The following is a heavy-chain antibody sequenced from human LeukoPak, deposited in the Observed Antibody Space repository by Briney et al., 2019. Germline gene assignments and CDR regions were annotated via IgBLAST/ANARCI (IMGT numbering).Heavy chain of an antibody. J-gene: IGHJ1*01. CDR1: GFTFSNYG. D-gene: IGHD3-22*01. Sequence: PEGSLRLSCAASGFTFSNYGISWVRQAPGKGLEWVSAISASGGTTYYADSVKGHFTISRDNSKNTLYLQMNSLRAEDTAVYYCAKDHEYYYDSSGYYQRPPRYFQHWGQGTLVTVSS. CDR2: ISASGGTT. V-gene: IGHV3-23*01. CDR3: AKDHEYYYDSSGYYQRPPRYFQH.